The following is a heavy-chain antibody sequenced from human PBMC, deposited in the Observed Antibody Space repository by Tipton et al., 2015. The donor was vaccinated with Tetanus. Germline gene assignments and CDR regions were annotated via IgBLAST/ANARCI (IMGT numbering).Heavy chain of an antibody. Sequence: SLRLSCAASGFTFSSYAMHWVRQAPGKGLEWVAVISYDGSNKYYADSVKGRFTISRDNSKNTLYLQVNSLRAEDTAVYYCARDFSSGSLLWGQGTLVTVSS. CDR3: ARDFSSGSLL. V-gene: IGHV3-30-3*01. J-gene: IGHJ4*02. D-gene: IGHD1-26*01. CDR2: ISYDGSNK. CDR1: GFTFSSYA.